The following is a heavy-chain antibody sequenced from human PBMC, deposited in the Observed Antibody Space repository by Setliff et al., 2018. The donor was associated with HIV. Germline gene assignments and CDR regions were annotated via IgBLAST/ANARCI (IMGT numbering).Heavy chain of an antibody. D-gene: IGHD3-9*01. CDR3: ARDRRRYDILTLHYMDV. V-gene: IGHV3-21*01. Sequence: PGGSLRLSCAASGFAFSTYSMNWVRQAPGKGLEWVSSITSSSNYIYYADSVKGRFTISRDNAKNSLILQMTSLRVDDTAMYYCARDRRRYDILTLHYMDVWGKGTTVTVSS. J-gene: IGHJ6*03. CDR2: ITSSSNYI. CDR1: GFAFSTYS.